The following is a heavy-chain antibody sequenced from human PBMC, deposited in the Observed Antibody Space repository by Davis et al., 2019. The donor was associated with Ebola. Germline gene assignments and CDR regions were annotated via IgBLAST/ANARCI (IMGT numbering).Heavy chain of an antibody. CDR3: AKGITMIVPSYFDY. CDR2: ISAYNGNT. J-gene: IGHJ4*02. CDR1: GYTFTSYG. V-gene: IGHV1-18*01. D-gene: IGHD3-22*01. Sequence: ASVKVSCKASGYTFTSYGISWVRQAPGQRLEWMGWISAYNGNTNYAQKLQGRVTMTTDTSTSTAYMELRSLRSDDTAVYYCAKGITMIVPSYFDYWGQGTLVTVSS.